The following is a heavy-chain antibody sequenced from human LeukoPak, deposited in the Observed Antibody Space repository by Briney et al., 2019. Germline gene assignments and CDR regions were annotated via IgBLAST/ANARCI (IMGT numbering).Heavy chain of an antibody. D-gene: IGHD4-11*01. Sequence: SETLSLTCTVSGGSLSSYYWSWLRQPAGKGLEWIGRIYTSGSTNYNPSLKSRVTMSVDTSKNQFSLKLSSVTAADTAVYYCAREVREEDGWPDYTDPYYYYYGMDVWGQGTTVTVSS. CDR2: IYTSGST. V-gene: IGHV4-4*07. CDR1: GGSLSSYY. CDR3: AREVREEDGWPDYTDPYYYYYGMDV. J-gene: IGHJ6*02.